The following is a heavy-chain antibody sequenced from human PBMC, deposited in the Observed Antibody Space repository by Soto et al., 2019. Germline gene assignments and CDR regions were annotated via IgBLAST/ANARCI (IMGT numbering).Heavy chain of an antibody. CDR2: IYYSGST. CDR3: ARDRGMAAAGTDY. V-gene: IGHV4-30-4*01. Sequence: QVQLQESGPGLVKPSQTLSLTCTVSGGSISSGDYYWSWIRQPPGKGLEWIGYIYYSGSTYYNPSLKSRVTISVDTSKNQCSLKLSSVTAADTAVYYCARDRGMAAAGTDYWGQGTLVTVSS. D-gene: IGHD6-13*01. CDR1: GGSISSGDYY. J-gene: IGHJ4*02.